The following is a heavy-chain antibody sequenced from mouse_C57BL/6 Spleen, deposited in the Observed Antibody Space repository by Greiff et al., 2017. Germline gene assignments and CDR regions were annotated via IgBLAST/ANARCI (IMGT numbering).Heavy chain of an antibody. J-gene: IGHJ2*01. CDR2: IYPGDGDT. D-gene: IGHD2-3*01. CDR1: GYAFSSSW. Sequence: QVQLQQSGPELVKPGASVKISCKASGYAFSSSWMNWVKQRPGKGLEWIGRIYPGDGDTNYNGKFKGKATLTADKSSSPAYMQLNSLTSEDSAVYFGARRDYDGYYDYFAYWGQGTTLTVSS. CDR3: ARRDYDGYYDYFAY. V-gene: IGHV1-82*01.